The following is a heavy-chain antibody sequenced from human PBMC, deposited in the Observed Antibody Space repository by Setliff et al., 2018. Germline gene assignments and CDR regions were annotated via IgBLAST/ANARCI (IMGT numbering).Heavy chain of an antibody. CDR3: ATSDWYAAFDH. CDR2: INSGGSLI. CDR1: GGSFTYYY. D-gene: IGHD6-19*01. J-gene: IGHJ4*02. V-gene: IGHV3-11*04. Sequence: LSLTCAASGGSFTYYYWTWLRQSPGKGLEWVSYINSGGSLIYYADSVKGRFTISRDNARNSVYLQMNSLRAEDAAVYYCATSDWYAAFDHWGQGTLVTVSS.